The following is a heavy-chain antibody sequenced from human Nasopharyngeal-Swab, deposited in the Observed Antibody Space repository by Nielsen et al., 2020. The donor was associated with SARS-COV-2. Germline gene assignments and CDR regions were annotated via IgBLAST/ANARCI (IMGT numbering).Heavy chain of an antibody. CDR3: ARSYSSGWADFDY. V-gene: IGHV1-2*06. Sequence: ASVKVSCKASGYTFTSYGISWVRQAPGQGLEWMGRINPNSGGTNYAQKFQGRVSMTRDTSISTVYMELNRLTSDDSTVYYCARSYSSGWADFDYWGQGTLVTVSS. D-gene: IGHD6-19*01. CDR1: GYTFTSYG. CDR2: INPNSGGT. J-gene: IGHJ4*02.